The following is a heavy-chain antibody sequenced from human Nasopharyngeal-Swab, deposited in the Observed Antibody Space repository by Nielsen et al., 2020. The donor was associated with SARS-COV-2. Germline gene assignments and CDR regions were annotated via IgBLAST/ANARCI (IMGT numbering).Heavy chain of an antibody. CDR2: ISHSTTYI. CDR3: ARTAAFCGDDCYSEYFQH. D-gene: IGHD2-21*02. Sequence: GESLKISCAASGFTFTTYTMNWVRQAPGKGLEWVSSISHSTTYIWYADSVKGRFTISRDNAKNSLYLQMNNLRADDTAIYYCARTAAFCGDDCYSEYFQHWGQGTLVTVSP. V-gene: IGHV3-21*01. CDR1: GFTFTTYT. J-gene: IGHJ1*01.